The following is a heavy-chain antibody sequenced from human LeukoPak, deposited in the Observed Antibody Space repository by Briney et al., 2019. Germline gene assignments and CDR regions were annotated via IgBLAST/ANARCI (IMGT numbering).Heavy chain of an antibody. D-gene: IGHD3-22*01. CDR3: ARDSDHYDSSDFDY. CDR2: INPNSGGT. V-gene: IGHV1-2*06. J-gene: IGHJ4*02. Sequence: ASVKVSCKASGYTFTGYYMHLVRQAPGQGPEWMGRINPNSGGTNYAQKFQGRVTMTRDTSISTAYMELSRLRSDDTAVYYCARDSDHYDSSDFDYWGQGTLVTVSS. CDR1: GYTFTGYY.